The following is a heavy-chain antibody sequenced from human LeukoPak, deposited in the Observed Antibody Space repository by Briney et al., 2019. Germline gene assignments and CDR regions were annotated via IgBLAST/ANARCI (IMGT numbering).Heavy chain of an antibody. Sequence: GESLKISCKGSGYSFTSYWIGWVRQMPGKGLEWMGIIYPGDSDTRYSPSFQGQVTISADKSLSTAYLQWSSLKASDTAMYYCARAAGGDGYNYGWFDPWGQGTLVTVSS. CDR2: IYPGDSDT. CDR1: GYSFTSYW. V-gene: IGHV5-51*01. D-gene: IGHD5-24*01. CDR3: ARAAGGDGYNYGWFDP. J-gene: IGHJ5*02.